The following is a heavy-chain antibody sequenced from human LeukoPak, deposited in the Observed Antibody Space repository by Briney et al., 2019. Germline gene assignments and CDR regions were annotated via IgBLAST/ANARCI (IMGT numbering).Heavy chain of an antibody. CDR1: GFTFSSYG. CDR2: ISYDGSNK. Sequence: GGSLRLSCAASGFTFSSYGMHWVRRAPGKGLEWVAVISYDGSNKYYADSVKGRFTISRDNSKNTLYLQMNSLRAEDTAVYYCAKPSSSYYYYYYMDVWGKGTTVTVSS. J-gene: IGHJ6*03. D-gene: IGHD6-6*01. V-gene: IGHV3-30*18. CDR3: AKPSSSYYYYYYMDV.